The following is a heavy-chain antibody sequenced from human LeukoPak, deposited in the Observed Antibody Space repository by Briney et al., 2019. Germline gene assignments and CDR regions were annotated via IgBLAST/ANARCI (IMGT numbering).Heavy chain of an antibody. J-gene: IGHJ5*01. CDR2: INPYNGDR. D-gene: IGHD4-17*01. Sequence: WASVKVSCKPSGYAFRTQGIAWVRQAPGQGLEWMGWINPYNGDRKYAGKFQGRLTMTTDTSTSTAYMELRSLRSDDTAVYFCARSGDGNWLDSWGQGTLVTVSS. CDR1: GYAFRTQG. CDR3: ARSGDGNWLDS. V-gene: IGHV1-18*01.